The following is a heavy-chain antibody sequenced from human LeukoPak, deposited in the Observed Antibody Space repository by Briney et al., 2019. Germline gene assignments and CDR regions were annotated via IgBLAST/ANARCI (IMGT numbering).Heavy chain of an antibody. D-gene: IGHD6-25*01. CDR2: ISASGGNT. CDR3: AKERASRLPFDY. Sequence: GGPLRLSCAASGSTFSNYGMNWVRQAPGKGLEWVTAISASGGNTYYADSVKGRFTISRDNAKDTLYLQMNSLRAEDTALYYCAKERASRLPFDYWGQGTLVTVSS. V-gene: IGHV3-23*01. J-gene: IGHJ4*02. CDR1: GSTFSNYG.